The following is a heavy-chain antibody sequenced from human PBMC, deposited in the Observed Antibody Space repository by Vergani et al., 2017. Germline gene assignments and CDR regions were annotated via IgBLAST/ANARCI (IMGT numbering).Heavy chain of an antibody. D-gene: IGHD6-19*01. J-gene: IGHJ5*02. CDR2: IHYSENT. V-gene: IGHV4-59*11. Sequence: QVQLQESGPGLVKSSETLSLTCSVSFDSIRNLYCNWIRQPPGKRLECIGSIHYSENTNYNPALKTRVTISVDTSKNQFSLTLTSVTAADTAVYYCASDTHSGQRADRWGQGILVTVTS. CDR3: ASDTHSGQRADR. CDR1: FDSIRNLY.